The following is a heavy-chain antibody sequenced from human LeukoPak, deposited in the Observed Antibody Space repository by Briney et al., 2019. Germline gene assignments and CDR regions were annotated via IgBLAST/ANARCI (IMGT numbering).Heavy chain of an antibody. D-gene: IGHD3-9*01. CDR1: GYTFTSYD. CDR3: DTKGILTGYSKHYYYYGMDV. Sequence: ASVKVSCKASGYTFTSYDINWVRQATGQGLEWMGWMNPNSGNTGYAQKFQGRVTMTRNTSISTAYMELSSLRSEDTAVYYCDTKGILTGYSKHYYYYGMDVWGQGTTVTVSS. CDR2: MNPNSGNT. J-gene: IGHJ6*02. V-gene: IGHV1-8*01.